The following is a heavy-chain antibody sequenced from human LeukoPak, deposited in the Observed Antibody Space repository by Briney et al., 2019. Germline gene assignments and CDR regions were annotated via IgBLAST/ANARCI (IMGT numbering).Heavy chain of an antibody. CDR1: GFTFSSYG. J-gene: IGHJ4*02. CDR3: AKEHYYDSSAYPDY. D-gene: IGHD3-22*01. V-gene: IGHV3-30*18. Sequence: GSLRLSCAASGFTFSSYGMHWVRQAPAKGLEWVAVISHDGSNKYYADSVKGRFTISRDNSKNTLYLQMNSLRAEDTAVYYCAKEHYYDSSAYPDYWGQGTLVSVSS. CDR2: ISHDGSNK.